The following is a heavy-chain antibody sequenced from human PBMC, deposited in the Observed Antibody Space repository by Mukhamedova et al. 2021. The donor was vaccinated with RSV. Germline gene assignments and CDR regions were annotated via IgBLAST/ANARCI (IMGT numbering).Heavy chain of an antibody. CDR3: ARDPTSALYGRYGMDV. V-gene: IGHV1-69*01. D-gene: IGHD3-10*01. CDR2: IIPIFGTA. Sequence: GLEWMGGIIPIFGTANYAQKFQGRVTITADESTSTAYMKLSSLRSEDTAVYYCARDPTSALYGRYGMDVWGQGTTVTVSS. J-gene: IGHJ6*02.